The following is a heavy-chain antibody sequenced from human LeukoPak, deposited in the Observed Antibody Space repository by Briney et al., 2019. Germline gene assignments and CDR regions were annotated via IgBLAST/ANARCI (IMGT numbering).Heavy chain of an antibody. D-gene: IGHD6-13*01. J-gene: IGHJ4*02. CDR3: ASLAAAGLYYFDY. CDR2: INHSGST. Sequence: NPSETLSLTCAVYGGSFSGYYWSWIRQPPGKGLEWIGEINHSGSTNYNPSLKSRVTISVDTSKNQFSLKLSSVTAADTAVYYCASLAAAGLYYFDYWGQGTLVTVSS. CDR1: GGSFSGYY. V-gene: IGHV4-34*01.